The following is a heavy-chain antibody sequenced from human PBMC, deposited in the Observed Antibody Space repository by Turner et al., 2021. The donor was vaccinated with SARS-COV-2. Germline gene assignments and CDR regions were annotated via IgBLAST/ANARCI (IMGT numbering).Heavy chain of an antibody. CDR1: GFTFDDYA. CDR2: VSWNSGTI. CDR3: ARGTYYYDSSVYSGTNWFDP. Sequence: EVQLVESGGGLVQPGRSLRLSCAASGFTFDDYALHWVRQAPVKGLEWVAGVSWNSGTIGYADSVKGRFTISRDNAKNSLYLQMNSLRAEDTAVYYCARGTYYYDSSVYSGTNWFDPWGQGTLVTVSS. V-gene: IGHV3-9*01. J-gene: IGHJ5*02. D-gene: IGHD3-22*01.